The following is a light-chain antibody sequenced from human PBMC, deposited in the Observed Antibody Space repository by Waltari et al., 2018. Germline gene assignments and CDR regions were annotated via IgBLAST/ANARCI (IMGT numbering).Light chain of an antibody. CDR2: VTS. CDR1: KNIGNN. J-gene: IGKJ2*01. V-gene: IGKV3-15*01. CDR3: QQYNEWPYT. Sequence: ETIMTQSPATLSVSPGESATLSCRASKNIGNNLAWDQQTPGQAPRLLIYVTSSRSTGIPGRFFGAGSGTDFTLTISSLQSEDFGVYYCQQYNEWPYTFGQGTKVDLK.